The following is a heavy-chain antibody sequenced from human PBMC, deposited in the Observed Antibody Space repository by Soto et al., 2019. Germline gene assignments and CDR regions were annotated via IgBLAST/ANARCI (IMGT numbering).Heavy chain of an antibody. CDR1: GYTFSDFD. Sequence: ASVKVSCKASGYTFSDFDINWLRQTSGQGPEWMGWMNAKSGDTFFAQRFHDKFNMTWDTSLTTAYMEVGSLTSDHAAIYYCARGNPFNYDGFDVWGQGTTVPVSS. CDR2: MNAKSGDT. CDR3: ARGNPFNYDGFDV. J-gene: IGHJ6*02. V-gene: IGHV1-8*01. D-gene: IGHD3-3*01.